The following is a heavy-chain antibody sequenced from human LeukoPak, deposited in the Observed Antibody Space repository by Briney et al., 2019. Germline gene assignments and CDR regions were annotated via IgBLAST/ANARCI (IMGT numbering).Heavy chain of an antibody. CDR3: ASSQGYYYDSSGYSIYY. CDR1: GDSVSSGSYY. Sequence: PSGALSLTCTVSGDSVSSGSYYWSWIRQPPGKGLEWIGYIYYSGSTNYNPSLKSRVTISVDTSKNQFSLKLSSVTAADTAVYYCASSQGYYYDSSGYSIYYWGQGTLVTVSS. J-gene: IGHJ4*02. V-gene: IGHV4-61*01. D-gene: IGHD3-22*01. CDR2: IYYSGST.